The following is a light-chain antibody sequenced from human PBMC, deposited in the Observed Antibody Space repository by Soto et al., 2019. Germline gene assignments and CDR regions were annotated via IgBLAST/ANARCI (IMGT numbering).Light chain of an antibody. Sequence: QSVLTQPASVSGSPGQSITISCAGTMRDVGAYNLVSWYQQHPGRDPQLIIYEVRNRPSGISFRFSGSKSGNTASLTISGLQAEDEADYYCSSYTSKSSLIFGGGTQLTVL. J-gene: IGLJ7*01. CDR2: EVR. V-gene: IGLV2-14*01. CDR1: MRDVGAYNL. CDR3: SSYTSKSSLI.